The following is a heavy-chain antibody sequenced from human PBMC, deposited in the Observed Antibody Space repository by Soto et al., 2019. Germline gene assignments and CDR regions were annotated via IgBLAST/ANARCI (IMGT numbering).Heavy chain of an antibody. V-gene: IGHV3-23*01. CDR1: GFTFSSYA. J-gene: IGHJ4*02. CDR3: AKGSLDRYGDYFYFDY. Sequence: PGGSLRLSCAASGFTFSSYAMSWVRQAAVKGLEWVSAISGSGGSTYYADSVKGRFTISRDNSKNTLYRQMNSLRAEDTAVYYCAKGSLDRYGDYFYFDYWGQGTLVTVSS. CDR2: ISGSGGST. D-gene: IGHD4-17*01.